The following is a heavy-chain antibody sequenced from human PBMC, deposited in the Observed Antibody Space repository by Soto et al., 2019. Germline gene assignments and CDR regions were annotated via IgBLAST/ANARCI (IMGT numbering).Heavy chain of an antibody. CDR3: ARDSIAAAGLRPSYFDY. D-gene: IGHD6-13*01. J-gene: IGHJ4*02. CDR2: IIPIFGTA. CDR1: GGTFSSYA. Sequence: QVQLVQSGAEVKKPGSSVKVSCKASGGTFSSYAISWVRQAPGQGLEWMGGIIPIFGTANYAQKFQGRVTITADEATSTAYMELSRLRSGDTAVYYCARDSIAAAGLRPSYFDYWGQGTLVTVSS. V-gene: IGHV1-69*01.